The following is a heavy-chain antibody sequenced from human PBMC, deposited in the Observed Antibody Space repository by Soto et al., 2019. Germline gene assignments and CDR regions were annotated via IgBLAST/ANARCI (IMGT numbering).Heavy chain of an antibody. J-gene: IGHJ4*02. CDR1: GFVFKASS. CDR2: IRDRAYNYAT. CDR3: TRRISAAQDY. V-gene: IGHV3-73*01. D-gene: IGHD1-20*01. Sequence: EVLLVESGGGLVQPGGSLKLSCEASGFVFKASSIHWVRQASGKGLEWVGRIRDRAYNYATAYAASVKGRCTISRDDSNNKAYLQMDSLKTEDTAIYYCTRRISAAQDYWGQGTLVTVSS.